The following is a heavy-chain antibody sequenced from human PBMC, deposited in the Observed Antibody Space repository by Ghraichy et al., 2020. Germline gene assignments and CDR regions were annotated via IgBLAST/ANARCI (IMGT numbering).Heavy chain of an antibody. V-gene: IGHV1-69*13. CDR2: TIPISGTA. J-gene: IGHJ6*02. CDR1: GGTFSSYA. CDR3: ARAVLFTGTTDFYYGMDV. Sequence: SVKVSCKASGGTFSSYAISWVRQAPGQGLEWMGGTIPISGTAKYAQKFQGRVTITADEPTSTAYMELSSLRSEDTAVYYCARAVLFTGTTDFYYGMDVWGQGTTVTVSS. D-gene: IGHD1-1*01.